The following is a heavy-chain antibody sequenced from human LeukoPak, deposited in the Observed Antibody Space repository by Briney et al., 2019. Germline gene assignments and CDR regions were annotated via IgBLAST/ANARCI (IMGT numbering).Heavy chain of an antibody. J-gene: IGHJ5*02. D-gene: IGHD1-26*01. CDR2: IIPISGTT. CDR1: AGTFTSYA. CDR3: ARKLRLGGNWFDP. V-gene: IGHV1-69*13. Sequence: SVKVSCKTSAGTFTSYAITWVRQAPGQGLEWMGKIIPISGTTNYAQKFQGRVTFTADESTSTAYMELSSLRSEDTALYYCARKLRLGGNWFDPWGQGTLVTVSS.